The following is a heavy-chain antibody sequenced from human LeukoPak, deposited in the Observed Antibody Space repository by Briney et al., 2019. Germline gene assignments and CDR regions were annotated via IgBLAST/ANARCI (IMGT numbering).Heavy chain of an antibody. CDR1: GFTFDDYA. J-gene: IGHJ3*02. D-gene: IGHD6-13*01. CDR2: ISWNSGSI. Sequence: GRSLRLSCAASGFTFDDYAMHWVRQAPGKGLEWVSGISWNSGSIGYADSVKGRLTISRDNAKNSLYLQMNSLRAEDTALYYCTKDTAAAAVAFDIWGQGTMVTVSS. V-gene: IGHV3-9*01. CDR3: TKDTAAAAVAFDI.